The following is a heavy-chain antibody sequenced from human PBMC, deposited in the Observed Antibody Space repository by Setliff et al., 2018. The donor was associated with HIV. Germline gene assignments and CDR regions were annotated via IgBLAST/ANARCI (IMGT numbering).Heavy chain of an antibody. V-gene: IGHV4-38-2*02. CDR1: GYSISSDYY. J-gene: IGHJ4*02. D-gene: IGHD3-3*01. Sequence: PSETLSLTCAVSGYSISSDYYWGWVRQTPGKGLEWSGCIDAVGKTVYIPSLKSRVTISLDTSNNQFSLKLSSVTAADTAVYYCAREDGYNFWLLWGQGTLVTVSS. CDR3: AREDGYNFWLL. CDR2: IDAVGKT.